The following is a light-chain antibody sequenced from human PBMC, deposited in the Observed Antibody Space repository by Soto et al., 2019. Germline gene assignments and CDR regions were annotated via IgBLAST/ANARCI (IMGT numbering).Light chain of an antibody. CDR1: QSMSSY. V-gene: IGKV1-39*01. CDR3: QPSYSTPWT. J-gene: IGKJ1*01. CDR2: AAS. Sequence: DIQMTQSPSSLSASVGDRVTITCRASQSMSSYLNWYQQKPGKAPKLQIYAASSLQSRVPSRFSGSESGTDFIITISSLQPEDFATYYCQPSYSTPWTFGQGTKVDIK.